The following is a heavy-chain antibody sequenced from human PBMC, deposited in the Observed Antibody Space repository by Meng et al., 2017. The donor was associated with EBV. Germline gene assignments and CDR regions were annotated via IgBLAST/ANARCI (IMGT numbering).Heavy chain of an antibody. V-gene: IGHV4-34*01. CDR1: GGSVNGYF. Sequence: QVQLQQWGAGLLKPSEXLSPTCAVYGGSVNGYFWSWIRQPPGKGLEWIGELHHSGSTNYNPSLKSRLRISVDTSKNQFSLNLTSVTAADTAVYYCARVSPKRYFDYLAPPDYWGHGTMVTVSS. D-gene: IGHD3-9*01. CDR3: ARVSPKRYFDYLAPPDY. CDR2: LHHSGST. J-gene: IGHJ4*01.